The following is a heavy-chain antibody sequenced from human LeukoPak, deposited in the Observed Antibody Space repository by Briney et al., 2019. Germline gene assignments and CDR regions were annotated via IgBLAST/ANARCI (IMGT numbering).Heavy chain of an antibody. Sequence: GGSLRLSCAASGFTFSSYAMHWVRQAPGKGLEWVAVISYDGSNKYYADSVKGRFTISRDNSKNTLYLQMNSLRAEDTAVYYCARELANNTENWFDPWGQGTLVTVSS. CDR3: ARELANNTENWFDP. V-gene: IGHV3-30*04. CDR1: GFTFSSYA. CDR2: ISYDGSNK. J-gene: IGHJ5*02. D-gene: IGHD3-3*02.